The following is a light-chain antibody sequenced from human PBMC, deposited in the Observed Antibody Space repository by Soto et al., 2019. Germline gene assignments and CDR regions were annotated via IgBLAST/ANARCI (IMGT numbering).Light chain of an antibody. CDR2: GAF. Sequence: DIQLTQSPSFLSASIGDRVTITCRASQGIGSDLAWYQQKPGKVPKLLIYGAFTLQSGVPSRFSGSGSGAEFTLTISSLQPEDFATYYCQQLKSYPLTFGEGTKVEI. J-gene: IGKJ4*01. CDR3: QQLKSYPLT. CDR1: QGIGSD. V-gene: IGKV1-9*01.